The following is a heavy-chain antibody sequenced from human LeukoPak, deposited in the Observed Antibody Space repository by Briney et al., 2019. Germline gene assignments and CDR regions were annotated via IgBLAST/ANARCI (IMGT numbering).Heavy chain of an antibody. V-gene: IGHV4-59*01. CDR2: IYYSGST. Sequence: SETLSLTCTVSGGSISSYYWNWIRQPPGKGLEWIGYIYYSGSTNYNPSLKSRVTISVDTSKNQFSLKLSSVTAADTAVYYCARAKNQYYYDSSGYYYFDYWGQGTLVTVSS. J-gene: IGHJ4*02. CDR3: ARAKNQYYYDSSGYYYFDY. CDR1: GGSISSYY. D-gene: IGHD3-22*01.